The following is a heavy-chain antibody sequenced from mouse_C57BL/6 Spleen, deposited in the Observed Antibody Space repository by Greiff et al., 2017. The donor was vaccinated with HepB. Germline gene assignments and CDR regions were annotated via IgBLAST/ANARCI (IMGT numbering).Heavy chain of an antibody. CDR2: IYPRSGNT. CDR3: ARGGDDYDYYYAMDY. J-gene: IGHJ4*01. Sequence: QVQLKQSGAELARPGASVKLSCKASGYTFTSYGISWVKQRTGQGLEWIGEIYPRSGNTYYNEKFKGKATLTADKSSSTAYMELRSLTSEDSAVYFCARGGDDYDYYYAMDYWGQGTSVTVSS. CDR1: GYTFTSYG. V-gene: IGHV1-81*01. D-gene: IGHD2-4*01.